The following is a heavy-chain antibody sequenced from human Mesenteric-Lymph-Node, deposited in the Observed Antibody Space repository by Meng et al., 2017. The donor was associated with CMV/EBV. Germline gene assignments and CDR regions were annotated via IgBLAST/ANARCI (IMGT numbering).Heavy chain of an antibody. CDR2: MYYSRSA. Sequence: SETLSLTCTVSAGSISRYYWSWIRQPPGKGLEWIGYMYYSRSANYNPSLQSRVTISVDTSKNQFSLKLSSVTAADTAVYYCARGRTRGGYKRQGMDVWDQGITVTVSS. CDR1: AGSISRYY. CDR3: ARGRTRGGYKRQGMDV. J-gene: IGHJ6*02. V-gene: IGHV4-59*12. D-gene: IGHD1-1*01.